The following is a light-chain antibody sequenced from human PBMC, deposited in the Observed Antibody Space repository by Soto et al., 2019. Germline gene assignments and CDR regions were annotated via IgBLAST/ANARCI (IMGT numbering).Light chain of an antibody. Sequence: IVLTQSPLSLSVTLGQPASISCRSSQSLVYSDGNTYLNWFHQRPGQSPRRLIHKVSNRDSGVPDRFSGSWSDTDFTLSISRVEADDVGVFYCMQGISFTFGQGTRVEIK. CDR1: QSLVYSDGNTY. CDR3: MQGISFT. V-gene: IGKV2-30*01. CDR2: KVS. J-gene: IGKJ1*01.